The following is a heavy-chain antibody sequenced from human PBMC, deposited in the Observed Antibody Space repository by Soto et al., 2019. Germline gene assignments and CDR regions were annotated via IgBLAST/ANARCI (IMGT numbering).Heavy chain of an antibody. D-gene: IGHD3-10*01. V-gene: IGHV4-4*02. CDR3: ARETGRYYYGSGSSAYGMDV. CDR1: GGSISSSNW. Sequence: LSLTCAVSGGSISSSNWWSWVRQPPGKGLEWIGEIYHSGSTNYNPSLKSRVTISVDKSKNQFSLKLSSVTAADTAVYYCARETGRYYYGSGSSAYGMDVWGQGTTVTVSS. J-gene: IGHJ6*02. CDR2: IYHSGST.